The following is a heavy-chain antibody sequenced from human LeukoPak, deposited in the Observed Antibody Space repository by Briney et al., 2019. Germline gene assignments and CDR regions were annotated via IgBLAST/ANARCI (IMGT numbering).Heavy chain of an antibody. J-gene: IGHJ4*02. D-gene: IGHD1-26*01. CDR1: GFTFSDSA. V-gene: IGHV3-23*01. Sequence: PGGSLRLSCEASGFTFSDSAMSWVRQASGRGLEWVSLISASGGNSYYEDSVKGRFTVSRDSSENTLHLQMNSLGAEDTAVYYCARDIELSCWGQGPLVTVSS. CDR2: ISASGGNS. CDR3: ARDIELSC.